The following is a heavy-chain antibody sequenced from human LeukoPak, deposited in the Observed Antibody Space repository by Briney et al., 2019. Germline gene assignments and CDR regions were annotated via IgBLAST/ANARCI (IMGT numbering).Heavy chain of an antibody. CDR1: GGSISSSN. D-gene: IGHD3-10*01. CDR2: ISGSGGSI. V-gene: IGHV3-23*01. CDR3: AKEEMSGSSGSFDY. Sequence: GTLSLTCAVSGGSISSSNWWSWVRQPPGKGLEWVSFISGSGGSIYYADSVKGRFTISRDNSRNTLYLQMNSLRPEDTAVYYCAKEEMSGSSGSFDYWGQGTLVTVSS. J-gene: IGHJ4*02.